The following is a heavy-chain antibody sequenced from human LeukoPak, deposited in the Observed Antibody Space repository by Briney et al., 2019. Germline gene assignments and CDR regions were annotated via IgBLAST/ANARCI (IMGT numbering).Heavy chain of an antibody. Sequence: PSQTLSLTCTVSGGSISSGGYYWSWIRQHPGKGLEWIGYIYYSRSTYYNPSLKSRVTISVDTSKNQFSLKLSSVTAADTAVYYCARGCTGDPFDYWGQGTLVTVSS. J-gene: IGHJ4*02. CDR1: GGSISSGGYY. CDR3: ARGCTGDPFDY. D-gene: IGHD2-8*02. CDR2: IYYSRST. V-gene: IGHV4-31*03.